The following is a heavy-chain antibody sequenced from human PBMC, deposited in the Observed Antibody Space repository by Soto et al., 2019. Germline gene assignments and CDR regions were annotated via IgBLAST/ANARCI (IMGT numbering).Heavy chain of an antibody. CDR1: GASISSNFW. D-gene: IGHD5-12*01. Sequence: SETLSLTCAVSGASISSNFWCSWVRQPPGKGLEWIGEIYHTGSTIYNPSLKSRVTISVDKSKNQVSLKMSSVTAADTAMFYCARRTDGYPYFDYWGLGTLVTVSS. J-gene: IGHJ4*02. CDR2: IYHTGST. CDR3: ARRTDGYPYFDY. V-gene: IGHV4-4*02.